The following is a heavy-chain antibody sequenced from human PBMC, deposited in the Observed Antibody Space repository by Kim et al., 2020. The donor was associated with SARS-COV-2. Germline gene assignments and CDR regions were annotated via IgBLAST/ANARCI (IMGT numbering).Heavy chain of an antibody. D-gene: IGHD4-17*01. Sequence: ANYAQKYQGRVTITADKSTSTAYMELSSLRSEDTAVYYCARVESTVTPAWGQGTLVTVSS. CDR3: ARVESTVTPA. V-gene: IGHV1-69*04. CDR2: A. J-gene: IGHJ4*02.